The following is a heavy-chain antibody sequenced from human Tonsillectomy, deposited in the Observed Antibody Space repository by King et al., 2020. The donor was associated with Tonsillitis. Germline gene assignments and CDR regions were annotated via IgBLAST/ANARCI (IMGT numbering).Heavy chain of an antibody. D-gene: IGHD6-19*01. CDR3: ARPIPGDGTYYYHYRMDA. CDR2: IDPSDSYT. CDR1: GYSFTSYW. V-gene: IGHV5-10-1*03. J-gene: IGHJ6*02. Sequence: QLVQSGAEVKEAGESLRISCKGSGYSFTSYWISWVRQMPGKGLEWMGRIDPSDSYTNYSPSFQGHVTISADKSISTAYLQWSSLKASDTAIYYCARPIPGDGTYYYHYRMDACGQGTTVTVS.